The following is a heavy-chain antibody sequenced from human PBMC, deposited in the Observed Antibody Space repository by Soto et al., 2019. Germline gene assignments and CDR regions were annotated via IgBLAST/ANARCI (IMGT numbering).Heavy chain of an antibody. J-gene: IGHJ5*02. CDR2: ISGSGGST. V-gene: IGHV3-23*01. D-gene: IGHD4-17*01. Sequence: GGSLRLSCAASGFTFSSYAMSWVRQAPGKGLEWVSAISGSGGSTYYADSVKGRFTISRDNSKNTLYLQMNSLRAEDMAVYYCAKDGGHLAYGDYLQGWFDPWGQGTLVTVSS. CDR1: GFTFSSYA. CDR3: AKDGGHLAYGDYLQGWFDP.